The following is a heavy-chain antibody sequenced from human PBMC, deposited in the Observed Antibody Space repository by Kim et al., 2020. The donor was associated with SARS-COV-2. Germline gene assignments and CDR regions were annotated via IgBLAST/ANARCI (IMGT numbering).Heavy chain of an antibody. J-gene: IGHJ4*02. Sequence: NYARKFQGRVTITADESTSTAYMELSSLRSEDTAVYYCATYYDFWSGFFNWGQGTLVTVSS. V-gene: IGHV1-69*01. D-gene: IGHD3-3*01. CDR3: ATYYDFWSGFFN.